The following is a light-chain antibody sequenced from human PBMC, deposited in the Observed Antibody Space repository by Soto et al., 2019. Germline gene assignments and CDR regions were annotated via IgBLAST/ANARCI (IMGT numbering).Light chain of an antibody. CDR3: KQYSSSPAT. CDR2: GVS. Sequence: EIVLAQSPGTLSLSPGERATLSCRASQSVSNTYLAWYQQKPGQAPRLLIYGVSSRATGIQDRFSGSGSGTDFTLTIRRLEPEDFAVYYCKQYSSSPATVGGGTKVDIK. J-gene: IGKJ4*01. V-gene: IGKV3-20*01. CDR1: QSVSNTY.